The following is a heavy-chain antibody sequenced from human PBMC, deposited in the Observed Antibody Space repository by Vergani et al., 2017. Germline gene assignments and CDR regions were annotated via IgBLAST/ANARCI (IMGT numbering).Heavy chain of an antibody. CDR2: IYPADSDT. J-gene: IGHJ4*02. CDR1: EYSFGNYW. D-gene: IGHD1-1*01. CDR3: ARHTTYTDS. Sequence: VQLVESGGGVVQPGRSLRLSCKGSEYSFGNYWIGWVRQMPGKGLEWMGIIYPADSDTRYSPSFQGQVTISADKSISTAFLQWDSLKASDTALYYCARHTTYTDSWGQGTLVTVSS. V-gene: IGHV5-51*01.